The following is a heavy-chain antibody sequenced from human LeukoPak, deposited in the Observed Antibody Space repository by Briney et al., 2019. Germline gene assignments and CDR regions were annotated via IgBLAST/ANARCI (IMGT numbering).Heavy chain of an antibody. CDR3: ARDPVTYYYDSSGPD. D-gene: IGHD3-22*01. CDR1: GDFISSSRYY. V-gene: IGHV4-61*01. CDR2: IYYSGST. J-gene: IGHJ4*02. Sequence: PSEALSLTCIVSGDFISSSRYYWSWIRQPPGKGLEWIGYIYYSGSTNYNPSLKSRVTISVDTSKNQFSPKLSSVTAADTAVYYCARDPVTYYYDSSGPDWGQGTLVTVSS.